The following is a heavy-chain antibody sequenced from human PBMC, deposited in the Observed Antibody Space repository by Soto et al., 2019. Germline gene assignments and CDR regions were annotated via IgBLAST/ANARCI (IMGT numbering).Heavy chain of an antibody. Sequence: SETLSLTCTVSGGSISSSSYYWGWIRQRPGKGLEWIGSIYYSGYTYYNPSLKSRVTISVDTSKNQFSLKLSSVTAADTAVYYCARGSLMTTVPQRGHAFAIWGQGTMVT. J-gene: IGHJ3*02. CDR3: ARGSLMTTVPQRGHAFAI. D-gene: IGHD4-4*01. CDR1: GGSISSSSYY. CDR2: IYYSGYT. V-gene: IGHV4-39*01.